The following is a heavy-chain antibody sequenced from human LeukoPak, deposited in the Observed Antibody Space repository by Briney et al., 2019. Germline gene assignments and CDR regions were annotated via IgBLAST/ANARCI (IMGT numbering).Heavy chain of an antibody. CDR3: ARGCRGYSYGSRYYYYYMDV. V-gene: IGHV3-74*01. J-gene: IGHJ6*03. CDR2: INSDGSST. D-gene: IGHD5-18*01. CDR1: GFTFSSYW. Sequence: GGSLRLSCAASGFTFSSYWMHWVRQAPGKGLVWVSRINSDGSSTSYADSVKGRFTISRDNAKNTLYLQMNSLRAEDTAVYYCARGCRGYSYGSRYYYYYMDVWGKGTTVTVSS.